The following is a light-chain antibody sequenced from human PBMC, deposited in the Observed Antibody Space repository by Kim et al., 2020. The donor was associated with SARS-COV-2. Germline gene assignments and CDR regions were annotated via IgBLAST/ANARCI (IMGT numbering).Light chain of an antibody. J-gene: IGLJ2*01. CDR1: SLRSYY. V-gene: IGLV3-19*01. Sequence: VALGPTVRITCQGDSLRSYYATWYQHKPGQAPLLVIYCKNNRPSGIPDRFSGSSSGNTASLTITATQAGDEADYYCNSRDSNDNVVFGGGTQLTVL. CDR2: CKN. CDR3: NSRDSNDNVV.